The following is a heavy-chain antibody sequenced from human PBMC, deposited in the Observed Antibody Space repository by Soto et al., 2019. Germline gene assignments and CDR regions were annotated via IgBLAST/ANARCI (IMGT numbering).Heavy chain of an antibody. CDR2: VSAYNGNT. V-gene: IGHV1-18*01. D-gene: IGHD6-13*01. CDR3: ASPGDSSSWYEAEYFQH. J-gene: IGHJ1*01. Sequence: ASVKVSCKASGYTFTSYGISWVRQAPGQGLEWMGWVSAYNGNTNYAQKLQGRVTMTTDTSTSTAYMELRSLRSDDTAVYYCASPGDSSSWYEAEYFQHWGQGTLVTVSS. CDR1: GYTFTSYG.